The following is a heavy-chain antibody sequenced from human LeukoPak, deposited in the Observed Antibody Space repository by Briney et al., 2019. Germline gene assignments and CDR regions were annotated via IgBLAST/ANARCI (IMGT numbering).Heavy chain of an antibody. V-gene: IGHV3-74*01. Sequence: GGSLRLSCAASGFTFSSYWMHWVRQAPGKGLVWVSRINSDGSSTSYADSVKGRFTISRDNAKNTLFLQMNSLRAEDTAVYYCVRDGVGAPPFDYWGQGALVTVSS. CDR2: INSDGSST. CDR1: GFTFSSYW. CDR3: VRDGVGAPPFDY. J-gene: IGHJ4*02. D-gene: IGHD1-26*01.